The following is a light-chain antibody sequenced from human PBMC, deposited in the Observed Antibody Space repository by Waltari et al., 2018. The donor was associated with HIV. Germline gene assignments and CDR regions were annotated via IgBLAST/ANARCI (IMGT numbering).Light chain of an antibody. CDR2: GAS. V-gene: IGKV3-20*01. Sequence: EIVLTQSPGTLSLSPGERATLSCRASQSVSSNSLAWYQQKPGQAPRLLIYGASSRATDIPDRFSGSGSATDFTLTITRLEPEDFAVYHCQQYGRSPITFGQGTRLEIK. CDR1: QSVSSNS. CDR3: QQYGRSPIT. J-gene: IGKJ5*01.